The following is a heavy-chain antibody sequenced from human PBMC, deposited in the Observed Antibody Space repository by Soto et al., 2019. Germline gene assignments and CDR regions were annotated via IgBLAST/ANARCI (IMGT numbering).Heavy chain of an antibody. J-gene: IGHJ4*02. CDR2: IIPILGIA. D-gene: IGHD3-22*01. Sequence: QVQLVQSGAEVKKPGSSVKVSCKASGGTFSSYTISWVRQAPGQGLEWMGRIIPILGIANYAQKFQGRVTITADKSTSTAYMELSSLRSEDTAVYYCASDVVYYDSSGFPDYWGQGTLVTVSS. CDR3: ASDVVYYDSSGFPDY. CDR1: GGTFSSYT. V-gene: IGHV1-69*02.